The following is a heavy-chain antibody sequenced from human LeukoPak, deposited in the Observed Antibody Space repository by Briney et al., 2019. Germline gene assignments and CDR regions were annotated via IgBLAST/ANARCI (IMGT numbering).Heavy chain of an antibody. D-gene: IGHD2-15*01. CDR1: GASINSHY. J-gene: IGHJ4*02. CDR3: ARALNPLPGTYYFDY. CDR2: IYISGST. Sequence: SETLSLTCSASGASINSHYWTWIRQPAGKGLEWIGRIYISGSTNYSPSLKSRVTMSVDTSKNQFSLNLISVTAADTAVYYCARALNPLPGTYYFDYWGQGILVTVSS. V-gene: IGHV4-4*07.